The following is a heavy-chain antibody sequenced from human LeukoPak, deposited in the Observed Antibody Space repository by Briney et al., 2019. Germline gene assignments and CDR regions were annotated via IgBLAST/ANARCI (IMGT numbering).Heavy chain of an antibody. J-gene: IGHJ4*02. V-gene: IGHV3-30*04. Sequence: PGGSLRLSCVASGFTFSRYVIHWVRQAPGKGLEWVAVISKDGSDEYYADSVKGRFTVSRDPSKNSLYLRMNNLRGEDTAVYYCARAAPVRGVTFFDYWGQGTLITVSS. CDR1: GFTFSRYV. D-gene: IGHD3-10*01. CDR3: ARAAPVRGVTFFDY. CDR2: ISKDGSDE.